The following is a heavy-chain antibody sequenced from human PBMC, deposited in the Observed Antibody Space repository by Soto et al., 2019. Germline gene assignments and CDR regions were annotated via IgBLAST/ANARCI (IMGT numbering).Heavy chain of an antibody. CDR3: ARDGPSYIAAAGTDY. D-gene: IGHD6-13*01. CDR2: ISSSSSYI. J-gene: IGHJ4*02. V-gene: IGHV3-21*01. CDR1: GFTFSSYS. Sequence: PGGSLRLSCAASGFTFSSYSMNWVHQALGKGLEWVSSISSSSSYIYYADSVKGRFTISRDNAKNSLYLQMNSLRAEDTAVYYCARDGPSYIAAAGTDYWGQGTLVTVSS.